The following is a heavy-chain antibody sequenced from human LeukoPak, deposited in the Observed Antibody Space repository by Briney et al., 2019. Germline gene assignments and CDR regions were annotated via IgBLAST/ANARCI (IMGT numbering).Heavy chain of an antibody. Sequence: GGSLRLSCAASGFTFNNYGMHWVRQAPGKGLEWVAVVSYDGINKYYADSVRGRFTISRDNSINTLYLQMDSLRAEDTAVYYCAKDLWIAVTSPGFDYWGQGTLVTVSS. CDR1: GFTFNNYG. V-gene: IGHV3-30*18. CDR2: VSYDGINK. CDR3: AKDLWIAVTSPGFDY. J-gene: IGHJ4*02. D-gene: IGHD6-19*01.